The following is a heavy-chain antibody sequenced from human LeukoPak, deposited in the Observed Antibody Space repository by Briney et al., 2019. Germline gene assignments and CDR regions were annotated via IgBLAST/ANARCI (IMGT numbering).Heavy chain of an antibody. D-gene: IGHD2-2*02. J-gene: IGHJ6*03. V-gene: IGHV4-59*12. CDR1: CGSISSYY. CDR2: IYYSGST. Sequence: PSETLSVTCTVSCGSISSYYWSWIRQPPGKGLEWIGDIYYSGSTHYNPSLKSRVTISVDASKIQFSLKLSSVTAADTAVYYCARDRVGSYCSSTSCYRWSYYYYMDVWGKGTTVTISS. CDR3: ARDRVGSYCSSTSCYRWSYYYYMDV.